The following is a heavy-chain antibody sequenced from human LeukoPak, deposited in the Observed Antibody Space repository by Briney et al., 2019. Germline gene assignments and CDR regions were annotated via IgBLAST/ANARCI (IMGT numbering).Heavy chain of an antibody. V-gene: IGHV4-39*07. D-gene: IGHD4-23*01. CDR2: IYYSGST. CDR1: GGSISSSSYY. Sequence: SSETLSLTCTVSGGSISSSSYYWGWIRQPPGKGLEWIGSIYYSGSTYYNPSLKSRVTISVDTSKNQFSLKLSSVTAADTAVYYCARGRSLRHYGGNSVLDYWGQGTLVTVSS. CDR3: ARGRSLRHYGGNSVLDY. J-gene: IGHJ4*02.